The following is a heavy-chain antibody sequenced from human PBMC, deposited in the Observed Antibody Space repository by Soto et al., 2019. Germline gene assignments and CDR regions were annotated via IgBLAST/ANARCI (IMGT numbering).Heavy chain of an antibody. CDR3: ARNHIAASGTSAYDI. CDR1: GFTFSDYY. CDR2: ISPSSSYT. V-gene: IGHV3-11*06. Sequence: GGSLRLSCAASGFTFSDYYMSWIRQAPGKGLERVSYISPSSSYTNYAVSVKGRFTISRDNAKNSVYLQMNSLRAEDTAVYYCARNHIAASGTSAYDIWGQGTMVTVSS. D-gene: IGHD6-13*01. J-gene: IGHJ3*02.